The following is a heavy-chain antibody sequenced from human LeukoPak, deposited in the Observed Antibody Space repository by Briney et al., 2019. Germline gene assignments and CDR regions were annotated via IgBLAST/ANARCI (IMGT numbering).Heavy chain of an antibody. D-gene: IGHD2-2*01. CDR3: VRTRLSDHIVPAAERADDACDM. V-gene: IGHV4-39*07. Sequence: SETLSLTCTVSGGSISSSRYYWGWIRQPPGKGLDWIGSNHYSGSTYYNPSLKSRVTVSVDTSENQFSLKLSSVAAADTAVYFCVRTRLSDHIVPAAERADDACDMWGQGTMVTVSS. J-gene: IGHJ3*02. CDR2: NHYSGST. CDR1: GGSISSSRYY.